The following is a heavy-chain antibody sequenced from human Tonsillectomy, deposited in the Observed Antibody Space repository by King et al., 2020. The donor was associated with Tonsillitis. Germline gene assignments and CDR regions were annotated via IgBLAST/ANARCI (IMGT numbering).Heavy chain of an antibody. Sequence: HVQLQESGPGLVKPSQTLSLTCTVSGGSISSGGYYWSWIRQHPGKGLEWIGYIYYSGSTYYNLSLKSRVTISVDTSKNQFSLKLSSVTAADTAVYYCARVVYDSSGYNDYWGQGTLVTVSS. D-gene: IGHD3-22*01. CDR2: IYYSGST. CDR1: GGSISSGGYY. V-gene: IGHV4-31*03. J-gene: IGHJ4*02. CDR3: ARVVYDSSGYNDY.